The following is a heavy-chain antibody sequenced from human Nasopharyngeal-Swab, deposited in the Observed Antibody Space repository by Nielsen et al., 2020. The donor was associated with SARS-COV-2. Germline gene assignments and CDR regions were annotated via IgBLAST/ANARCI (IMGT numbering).Heavy chain of an antibody. J-gene: IGHJ4*02. CDR2: IYYNENT. D-gene: IGHD3-22*01. Sequence: SETLSLTCTVSGGSISTTTYYWAWIRRPPGKGLEWIGSIYYNENTYYNPSLKSRVTISIDTSKDQFSLKLNSVSAADTAVYYCARLVDPPRRNYYEAFDYWGQGTLVTVSS. V-gene: IGHV4-39*01. CDR3: ARLVDPPRRNYYEAFDY. CDR1: GGSISTTTYY.